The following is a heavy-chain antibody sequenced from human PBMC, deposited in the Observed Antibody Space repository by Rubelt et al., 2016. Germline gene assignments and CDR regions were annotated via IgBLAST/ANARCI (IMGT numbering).Heavy chain of an antibody. CDR2: INHSGST. CDR3: ARSGVYELTRVNWFDP. CDR1: GGSFSGYY. J-gene: IGHJ5*02. D-gene: IGHD2-8*01. V-gene: IGHV4-34*01. Sequence: QVQLQQWGAGLLKPSETLSLTCAVYGGSFSGYYWSWIRQPPGKGLEWIGEINHSGSTNYNPSLKGRCTLSVDPVKNQFSRKLSSVTAADTAVYYCARSGVYELTRVNWFDPWGQGTLVTVSS.